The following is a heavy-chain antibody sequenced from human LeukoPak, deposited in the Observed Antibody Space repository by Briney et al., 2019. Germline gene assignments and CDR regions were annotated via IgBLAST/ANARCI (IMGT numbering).Heavy chain of an antibody. J-gene: IGHJ6*03. CDR2: ISSSSSTI. V-gene: IGHV3-48*01. CDR3: ARHPNYADYYYYMDV. Sequence: GGSLRLSCAASGFTFSSYSTNWVRQATGKGLEWVSYISSSSSTIYYADSVKGRFTISRDNAKNSLYLQMNSLRAEDTAVYYCARHPNYADYYYYMDVWGKGTTVTVSS. D-gene: IGHD1-7*01. CDR1: GFTFSSYS.